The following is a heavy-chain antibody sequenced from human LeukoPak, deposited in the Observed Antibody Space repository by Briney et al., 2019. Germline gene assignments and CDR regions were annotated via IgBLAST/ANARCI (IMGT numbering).Heavy chain of an antibody. CDR2: FDPEDGET. J-gene: IGHJ3*02. CDR3: ATAARRDSTYYHYGAFDI. Sequence: ASVKVSCKVSGNTLTELSMHWVRQAPGKGLEWIGGFDPEDGETIFAQKLQGRVTMTEDTSTDTAYMELSSLRSEDTAVYYCATAARRDSTYYHYGAFDIWGQGTMVTVSS. D-gene: IGHD2/OR15-2a*01. CDR1: GNTLTELS. V-gene: IGHV1-24*01.